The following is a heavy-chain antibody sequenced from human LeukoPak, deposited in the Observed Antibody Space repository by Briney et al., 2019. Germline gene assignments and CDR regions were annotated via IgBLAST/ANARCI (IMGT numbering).Heavy chain of an antibody. CDR3: ARGVIAAAGFFDY. D-gene: IGHD6-13*01. CDR1: GCTFSSYT. Sequence: GGSLRLSCAASGCTFSSYTMSWVRQAPGKGLEWVSAISGSGDNTYYADSVKGRFTISRDNSKDTLYLQMNSLRAEDTTVYYCARGVIAAAGFFDYWGQGTLVTVSS. CDR2: ISGSGDNT. J-gene: IGHJ4*02. V-gene: IGHV3-23*01.